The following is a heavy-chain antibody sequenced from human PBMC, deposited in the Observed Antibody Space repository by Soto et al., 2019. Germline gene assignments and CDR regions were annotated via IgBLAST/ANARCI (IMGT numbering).Heavy chain of an antibody. V-gene: IGHV4-34*01. J-gene: IGHJ5*02. D-gene: IGHD6-13*01. CDR2: INHSGST. CDR3: ARLQHPGYSSSWYSRWFDP. Sequence: PSETLSLTCAVYGGSFSGYYWSWIRQPPGKGLEWIGEINHSGSTNYNPSLNSRGTISEDTSKNQFSLKLSSVTAADTAVYYCARLQHPGYSSSWYSRWFDPWGQGTLVTVSS. CDR1: GGSFSGYY.